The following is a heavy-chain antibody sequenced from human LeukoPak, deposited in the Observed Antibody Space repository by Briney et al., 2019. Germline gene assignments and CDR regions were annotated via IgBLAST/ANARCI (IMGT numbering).Heavy chain of an antibody. CDR3: ARETCYGLPCYFDY. D-gene: IGHD2-2*01. V-gene: IGHV1-2*02. CDR1: GYTFTGYY. J-gene: IGHJ4*02. CDR2: INPNSGGT. Sequence: ASVKVSCKASGYTFTGYYMHWVRQAPGQGLEWMGWINPNSGGTNYAQKFQGRVTMTRDTSISTAYMELSRLRSDDTAVYYCARETCYGLPCYFDYWGQGTLVTVSS.